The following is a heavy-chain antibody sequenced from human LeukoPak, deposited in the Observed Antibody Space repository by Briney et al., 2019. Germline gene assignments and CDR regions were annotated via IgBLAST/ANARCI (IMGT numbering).Heavy chain of an antibody. D-gene: IGHD4-17*01. CDR1: EFTFNNYA. V-gene: IGHV3-23*01. CDR2: ISGSGGST. Sequence: PGGSLRLSCLASEFTFNNYAMSWVRQAPGKGLEWVSAISGSGGSTYYADSVKGRFTISRDNSKNTLYLQMNSLRAEDTAVYYCAKDVLDYGDYGFDYWGQGTLVTVSS. CDR3: AKDVLDYGDYGFDY. J-gene: IGHJ4*02.